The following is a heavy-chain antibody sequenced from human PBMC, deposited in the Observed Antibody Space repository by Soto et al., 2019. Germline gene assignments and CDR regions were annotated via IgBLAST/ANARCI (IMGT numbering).Heavy chain of an antibody. CDR3: AKDATLYSSSRSGLDY. CDR2: ISWNSGSI. D-gene: IGHD6-13*01. CDR1: GFTFDDYA. J-gene: IGHJ4*02. V-gene: IGHV3-9*01. Sequence: RLSCAASGFTFDDYAMHWVRQAPGKGLEWVSGISWNSGSIGYADSVKGRFTISRDNAKNSLYLQMNSLRAEDTALYYCAKDATLYSSSRSGLDYWGQGTLVTVSS.